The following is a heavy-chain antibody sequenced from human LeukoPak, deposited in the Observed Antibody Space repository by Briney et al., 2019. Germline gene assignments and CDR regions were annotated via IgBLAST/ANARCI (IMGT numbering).Heavy chain of an antibody. J-gene: IGHJ4*02. CDR3: ARVIGGYSYGPFDY. D-gene: IGHD5-18*01. Sequence: GGSLRLSCAASGFTFSSYAMHWVRQAPGKGLEYVSAISSNGGSIYYANSVKGRFTISRDNSKNTLYLQMGSLRAEDMAVYYCARVIGGYSYGPFDYWGQGTLVTVSS. CDR2: ISSNGGSI. CDR1: GFTFSSYA. V-gene: IGHV3-64*01.